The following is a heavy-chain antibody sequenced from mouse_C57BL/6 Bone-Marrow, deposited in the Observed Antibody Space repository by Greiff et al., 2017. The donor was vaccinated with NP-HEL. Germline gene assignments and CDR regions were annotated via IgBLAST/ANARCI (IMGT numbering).Heavy chain of an antibody. Sequence: EVQLQQSGPELVKPGASVKMSCKASGYTFTDYNMHWVKQSHGKSLEWIGYINPNNGGTSYNQKFKGKATLTVNKSSSPAYMELRSLTSEDSAVYYCARWGNYVHLDYWGQGTTLTVSS. D-gene: IGHD2-1*01. J-gene: IGHJ2*01. CDR3: ARWGNYVHLDY. CDR2: INPNNGGT. V-gene: IGHV1-22*01. CDR1: GYTFTDYN.